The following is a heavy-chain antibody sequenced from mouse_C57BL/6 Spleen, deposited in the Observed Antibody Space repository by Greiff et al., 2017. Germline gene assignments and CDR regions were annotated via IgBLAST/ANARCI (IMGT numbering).Heavy chain of an antibody. CDR3: ANYYGSSYGDY. CDR2: IHPNSGST. J-gene: IGHJ2*01. D-gene: IGHD1-1*01. V-gene: IGHV1-64*01. Sequence: VQRVESGAELVKPGASVKLSCKASGYTFTSYWMHWVKQRPGQGLEWIGMIHPNSGSTNYNEKFKSKATLTVDKSSSTAYMQLSSLTSEDSAVYYCANYYGSSYGDYWGQGTTLTVSS. CDR1: GYTFTSYW.